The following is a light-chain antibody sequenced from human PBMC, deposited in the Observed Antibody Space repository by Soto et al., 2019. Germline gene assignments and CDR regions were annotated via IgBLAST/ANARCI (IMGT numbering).Light chain of an antibody. J-gene: IGKJ5*01. Sequence: DIQMTQSPSSLSASVGDRNTITCRASQSISSYLNWYQQKPGKAPKLLIYAASSLQSGVPSRFSGSGSGTDFTLTISILQPEDFGTYYCQQSYSTPQTFGQGTRLEIK. CDR3: QQSYSTPQT. CDR1: QSISSY. CDR2: AAS. V-gene: IGKV1-39*01.